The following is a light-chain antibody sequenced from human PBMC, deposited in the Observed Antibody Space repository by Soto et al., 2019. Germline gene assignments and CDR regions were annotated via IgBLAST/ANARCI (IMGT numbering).Light chain of an antibody. Sequence: DIQMTQSPSSLSGSVGDRFTITCQASQDIKNYLNWYQQKSGKAPKLLIYDASDLETGVPSRFSGSGSGTDFTFTINSLQPEDIATYYCQQYDNLQLTFGGGTKVDIK. CDR3: QQYDNLQLT. V-gene: IGKV1-33*01. CDR1: QDIKNY. J-gene: IGKJ4*01. CDR2: DAS.